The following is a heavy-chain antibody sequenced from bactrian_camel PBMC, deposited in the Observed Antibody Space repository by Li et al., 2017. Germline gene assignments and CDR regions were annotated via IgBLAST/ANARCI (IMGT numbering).Heavy chain of an antibody. J-gene: IGHJ7*01. D-gene: IGHD5*01. CDR2: ISLDGIT. Sequence: HVQLVESGGGSVQAGGSLRVSCAASGFTSNSCGMNWYRQAAGKQREWVSSISLDGITSYADSVKGRFTISTDKAKDTVYLQMNSLKPEDTAVYYCVRVEGDILFGYGVNDWGKGTQVTVS. CDR1: GFTSNSCG. V-gene: IGHV3S53*01.